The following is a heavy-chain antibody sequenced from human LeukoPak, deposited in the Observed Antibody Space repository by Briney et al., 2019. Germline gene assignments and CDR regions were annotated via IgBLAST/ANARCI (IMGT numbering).Heavy chain of an antibody. Sequence: SETLSLTCTVSGGSISGYYWGWIRQPASKRLEYIGRIYTSGSTIYNPSLKSRVAMSVDTSKNQFSLKLSSVTTADTAVYYCARDFEVCSGGNCYPTIDYWGQGTLVTVSS. D-gene: IGHD2-15*01. J-gene: IGHJ4*02. CDR3: ARDFEVCSGGNCYPTIDY. CDR2: IYTSGST. V-gene: IGHV4-4*07. CDR1: GGSISGYY.